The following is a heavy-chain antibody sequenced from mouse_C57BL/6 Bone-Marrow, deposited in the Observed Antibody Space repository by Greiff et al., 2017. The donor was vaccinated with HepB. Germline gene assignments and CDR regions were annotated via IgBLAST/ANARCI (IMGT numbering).Heavy chain of an antibody. CDR1: GYTFTSYW. D-gene: IGHD2-1*01. J-gene: IGHJ2*01. CDR3: ASGIYYGNYYFDY. V-gene: IGHV1-64*01. Sequence: QVQLQQSGAELVKPGASVKLSCKASGYTFTSYWMHWVKQRPGQGLEWIGMIHPNSGSTNYNEKFKSKATLTVDKSSITAYMQLSSLTSEDSAVYFCASGIYYGNYYFDYWGPGTTLTVSS. CDR2: IHPNSGST.